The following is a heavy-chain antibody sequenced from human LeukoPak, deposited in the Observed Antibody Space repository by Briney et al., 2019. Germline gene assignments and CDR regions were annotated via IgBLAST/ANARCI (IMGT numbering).Heavy chain of an antibody. Sequence: GGSLRLSCAASGFSFSTHTMNWVRQAPGKGLEWLAVIWYDGSNKFYADSVKGRFTISRDNSKNMVYLQMDSLRTEDTAVYYCAREGSSGQRGGFDYWGQGTLVTVSS. D-gene: IGHD6-19*01. CDR2: IWYDGSNK. J-gene: IGHJ4*02. V-gene: IGHV3-33*08. CDR3: AREGSSGQRGGFDY. CDR1: GFSFSTHT.